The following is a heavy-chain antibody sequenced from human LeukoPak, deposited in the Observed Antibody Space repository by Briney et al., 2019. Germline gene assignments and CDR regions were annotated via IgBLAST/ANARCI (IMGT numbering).Heavy chain of an antibody. CDR2: IIPIFGTA. Sequence: SVKVSCKASGGTFSSYAISWVRQAPGQGLEWMGRIIPIFGTANYAQQFQGRVTITTDESTSTAYMELSSLRSEDTAVYYCARDKIPNSVPAAYCGGDCYPLWFDPWGQGTLVTVSS. J-gene: IGHJ5*02. CDR3: ARDKIPNSVPAAYCGGDCYPLWFDP. D-gene: IGHD2-21*02. V-gene: IGHV1-69*05. CDR1: GGTFSSYA.